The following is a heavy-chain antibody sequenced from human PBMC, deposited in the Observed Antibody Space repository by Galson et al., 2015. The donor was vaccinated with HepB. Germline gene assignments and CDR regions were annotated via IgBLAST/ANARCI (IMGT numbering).Heavy chain of an antibody. CDR3: ARGSEVGATHQNFYYYYYGMEV. V-gene: IGHV1-69*04. D-gene: IGHD1-26*01. J-gene: IGHJ6*02. Sequence: SVKVSCKASGGTFSSYAISWVRQAPGQGLEWMGRIIPILGIANYAQKFQGRVTITADKSTSTAYMELSSLRSEDTAVYYCARGSEVGATHQNFYYYYYGMEVWDQGVTVTVAS. CDR1: GGTFSSYA. CDR2: IIPILGIA.